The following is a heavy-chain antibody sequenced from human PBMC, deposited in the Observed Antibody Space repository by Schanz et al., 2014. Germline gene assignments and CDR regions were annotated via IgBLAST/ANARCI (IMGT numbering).Heavy chain of an antibody. Sequence: EVQLLASGGGLVQPGGSLRLTCLTSGFTFTDHAMSWVRQAPGKGLEWVSTISGLGEATFYSDSVKGRFTVSRDNSKNKMYLQMSSLRAEDTGLYYCAKDTNKDYGGKPQALDIWGQGTMVTVSS. V-gene: IGHV3-23*01. CDR1: GFTFTDHA. J-gene: IGHJ3*02. CDR2: ISGLGEAT. D-gene: IGHD4-17*01. CDR3: AKDTNKDYGGKPQALDI.